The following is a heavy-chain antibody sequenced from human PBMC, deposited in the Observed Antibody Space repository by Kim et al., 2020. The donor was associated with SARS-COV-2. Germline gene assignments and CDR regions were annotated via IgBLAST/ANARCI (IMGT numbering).Heavy chain of an antibody. J-gene: IGHJ4*02. CDR2: IYYSGST. CDR3: ARGGIAAAGTVFDY. D-gene: IGHD6-13*01. CDR1: GGSISSYY. V-gene: IGHV4-59*01. Sequence: SETLSLTCTVSGGSISSYYWSWIRQPPGKGLEWIGYIYYSGSTNYNPSLKSRVTISVDTSKNQFSLKLSSVTAADTAVYYCARGGIAAAGTVFDYWGQGT.